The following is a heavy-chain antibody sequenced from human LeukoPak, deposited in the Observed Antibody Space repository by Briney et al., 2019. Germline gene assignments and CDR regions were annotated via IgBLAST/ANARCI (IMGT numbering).Heavy chain of an antibody. CDR2: IRYDGSNK. D-gene: IGHD2-2*01. J-gene: IGHJ4*02. V-gene: IGHV3-30*02. CDR1: GFTFSSYG. Sequence: GGSLRLSCAASGFTFSSYGMHWVRQAPGKGLEWVAFIRYDGSNKYYADSVKGRFTISRDNSKNTLYLQMHSLRAEDTAVYYCAKGLLGYCSSTSCSLPFDYWGQGTLVTVSS. CDR3: AKGLLGYCSSTSCSLPFDY.